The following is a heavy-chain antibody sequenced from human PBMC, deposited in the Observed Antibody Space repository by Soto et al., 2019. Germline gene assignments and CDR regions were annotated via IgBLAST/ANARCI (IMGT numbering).Heavy chain of an antibody. J-gene: IGHJ6*02. CDR1: GFTISDCG. CDR3: TTGIVVVIPSGMDV. D-gene: IGHD3-22*01. Sequence: WGSLRLPCTASGFTISDCGMNRVLQAPGKGLEWVSAISGSGGSTDYAAPVKGRFTISRDDSKNTLYLQMNSLKTEDTAVYYCTTGIVVVIPSGMDVWGQGTTVTVSS. CDR2: ISGSGGST. V-gene: IGHV3-23*01.